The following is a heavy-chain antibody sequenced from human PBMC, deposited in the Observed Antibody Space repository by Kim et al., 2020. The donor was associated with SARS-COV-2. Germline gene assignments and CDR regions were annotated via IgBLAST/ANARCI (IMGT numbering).Heavy chain of an antibody. CDR2: INPNSGGT. D-gene: IGHD2-2*01. Sequence: ASVKVSCKASGYTFTGYYMHWVRQAPGQGLEWMGWINPNSGGTNYAQKFQGRVTMTRDTSISTAYMELSRLRSDDTAVYYCARDVGQVVPAGDAFDIWGQGTMVTVSS. CDR3: ARDVGQVVPAGDAFDI. CDR1: GYTFTGYY. J-gene: IGHJ3*02. V-gene: IGHV1-2*02.